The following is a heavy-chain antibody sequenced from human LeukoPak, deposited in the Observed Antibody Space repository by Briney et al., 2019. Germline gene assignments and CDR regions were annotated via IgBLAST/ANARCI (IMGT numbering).Heavy chain of an antibody. D-gene: IGHD2-2*01. CDR1: GFIISRDS. J-gene: IGHJ6*03. CDR2: ISGSGGST. Sequence: GGSLRLSCAASGFIISRDSMNWVRQAPGKGLEWVSAISGSGGSTYYADSVKGRFTISRDNSKNTLYLQMNSLRAEDTAVYYCAKVYCSSTSCYRGYYMDVWGKGTTVTVSS. V-gene: IGHV3-23*01. CDR3: AKVYCSSTSCYRGYYMDV.